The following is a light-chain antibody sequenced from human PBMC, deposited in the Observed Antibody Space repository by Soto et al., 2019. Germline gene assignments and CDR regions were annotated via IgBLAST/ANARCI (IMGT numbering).Light chain of an antibody. CDR1: QSVSSN. V-gene: IGKV3-15*01. CDR3: QHYDGSPPIT. CDR2: GAS. Sequence: EIVMTQSPATLSVSPGERATLSCRASQSVSSNLAWYQQKPGQAPRLLIYGASTRATGIPARFSGSGSGTEFTLTISSLQSEDFAVYYCQHYDGSPPITFGQGTRLEIK. J-gene: IGKJ5*01.